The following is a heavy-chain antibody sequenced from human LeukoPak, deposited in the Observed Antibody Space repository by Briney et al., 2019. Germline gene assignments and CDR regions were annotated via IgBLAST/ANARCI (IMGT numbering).Heavy chain of an antibody. V-gene: IGHV3-23*01. CDR2: ISGSGGST. D-gene: IGHD1-26*01. Sequence: PGGSLRLSCAASGFTFSSYTMSWVRQAPGRGLEWVSAISGSGGSTYYADSVKGRFTISRDNSKNTLYLQMNSLRAEDTAVYYCAKLVSGSTKRTHDAFDIWGQGTMVTVSS. J-gene: IGHJ3*02. CDR3: AKLVSGSTKRTHDAFDI. CDR1: GFTFSSYT.